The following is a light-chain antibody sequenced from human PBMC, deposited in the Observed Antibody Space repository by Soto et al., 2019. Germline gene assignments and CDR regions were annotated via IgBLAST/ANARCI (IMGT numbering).Light chain of an antibody. CDR3: YSYAGSDTLRV. J-gene: IGLJ3*02. CDR1: SSDVGGYNY. CDR2: DVS. V-gene: IGLV2-11*01. Sequence: QSALTQPRSVSGSPGQSVTISCTGTSSDVGGYNYVSWYQQHPGKAPKLMIYDVSKRPSGVPDRFSGSKSGNTASLTISGLQAEDEADYYCYSYAGSDTLRVFGGGTKLTVL.